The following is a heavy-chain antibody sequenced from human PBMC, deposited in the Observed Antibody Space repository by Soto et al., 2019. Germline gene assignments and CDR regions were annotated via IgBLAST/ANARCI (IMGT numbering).Heavy chain of an antibody. J-gene: IGHJ6*03. CDR2: ISWNSGSI. Sequence: DVQLVESGGGLVQPGRSLRLSCAASGFTFDDYAMHWVRQAPGKGLEWVSGISWNSGSIGYADSVKGRFTISRDNAKNSLYLQMNSLRAEDTALYYCAKDRKRLRFLEWLGHYYYYMDVWGKGTTVTVSS. CDR1: GFTFDDYA. CDR3: AKDRKRLRFLEWLGHYYYYMDV. D-gene: IGHD3-3*01. V-gene: IGHV3-9*01.